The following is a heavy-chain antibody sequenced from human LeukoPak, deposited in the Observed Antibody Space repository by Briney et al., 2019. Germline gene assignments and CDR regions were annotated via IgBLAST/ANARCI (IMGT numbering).Heavy chain of an antibody. J-gene: IGHJ4*02. CDR3: ARRRVIAVAGSYFDY. V-gene: IGHV4-39*01. D-gene: IGHD6-19*01. CDR1: GGSISSSSHY. Sequence: SETLSLTCTVSGGSISSSSHYWGLIRQPPGKGLEWIGSIYYSGSTYYNPSLKSRVTISLDTSKNQFSLKLSSVTAADTAVYYCARRRVIAVAGSYFDYWDQRTLVTVSS. CDR2: IYYSGST.